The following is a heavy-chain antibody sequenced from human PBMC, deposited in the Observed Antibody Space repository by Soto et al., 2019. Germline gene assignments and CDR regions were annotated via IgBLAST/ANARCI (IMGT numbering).Heavy chain of an antibody. CDR2: IKGDGSSL. CDR1: GFTFTTYW. Sequence: EVKVVESGGGLVQPGGSLRLSCAASGFTFTTYWMHWVRQVPGKGLLWVSRIKGDGSSLSYADSVKGRFTISRDNVENKVYLQMGSLRADDTAVYYCARGLKTYYGVDVWGQGTTVTVSS. J-gene: IGHJ6*02. V-gene: IGHV3-74*01. CDR3: ARGLKTYYGVDV.